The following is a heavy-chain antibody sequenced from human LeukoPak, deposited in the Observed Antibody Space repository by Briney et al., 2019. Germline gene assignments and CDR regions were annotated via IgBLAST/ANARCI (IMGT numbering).Heavy chain of an antibody. V-gene: IGHV1-18*01. CDR3: ARGYCTNGVCYDLFDP. CDR2: ISAYNGNT. D-gene: IGHD2-8*01. J-gene: IGHJ5*02. Sequence: GASVKVSCKASGYTFTSYGISWVRQAPGQGLEWMGWISAYNGNTNYAQKLQGRVTMTTDTSTSTAYMELRSLRSDDTAVYYCARGYCTNGVCYDLFDPWGQGTLVTVSS. CDR1: GYTFTSYG.